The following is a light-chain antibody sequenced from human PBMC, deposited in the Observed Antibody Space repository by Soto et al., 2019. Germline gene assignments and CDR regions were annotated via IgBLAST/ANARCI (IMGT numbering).Light chain of an antibody. V-gene: IGLV2-14*03. CDR3: SSFTSSTTWV. CDR2: DVN. J-gene: IGLJ3*02. CDR1: DSDVGGYDF. Sequence: QSALTQPASLSGSPGQSITISCTGTDSDVGGYDFVSWYQQLPGKAPQLLIYDVNKRPSGLSDRFSGSKSGNTASLTISGLLTEDEADYYCSSFTSSTTWVFCGGTKVTVL.